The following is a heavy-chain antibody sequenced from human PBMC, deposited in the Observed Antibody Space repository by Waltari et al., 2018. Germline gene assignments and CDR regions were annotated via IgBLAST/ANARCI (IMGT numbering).Heavy chain of an antibody. CDR3: AKDGPLYSGSYYLDY. J-gene: IGHJ4*02. V-gene: IGHV3-33*06. Sequence: QVQLVESGGGVVQPGRSLRLSCAASGFTFSSYGMHWVRQAPGKGLEWVAVIWYDGSNKYYADSVKGRFTISRDNSKNTLYLQMNSLRAEDTAVYYCAKDGPLYSGSYYLDYWGQGTLVTVSS. D-gene: IGHD1-26*01. CDR2: IWYDGSNK. CDR1: GFTFSSYG.